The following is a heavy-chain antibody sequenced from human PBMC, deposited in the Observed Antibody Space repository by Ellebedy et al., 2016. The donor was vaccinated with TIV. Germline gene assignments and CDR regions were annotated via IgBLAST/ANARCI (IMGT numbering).Heavy chain of an antibody. D-gene: IGHD3-22*01. CDR1: GYRFTSNW. CDR3: ARLPDDFYYDSSGYFDD. CDR2: IYPGYSET. Sequence: ASVKVSCKGSGYRFTSNWIGWVRQMPGKGLEWMGIIYPGYSETTYSPSFQGQVTISADKSISTAYLQWCSLRASDTAMDYCARLPDDFYYDSSGYFDDWGQGTLVTVSS. V-gene: IGHV5-51*01. J-gene: IGHJ4*02.